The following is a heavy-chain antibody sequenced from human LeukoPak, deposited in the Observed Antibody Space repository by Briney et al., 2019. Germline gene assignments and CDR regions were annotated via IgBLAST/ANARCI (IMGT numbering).Heavy chain of an antibody. CDR2: INHSGST. CDR3: ARHGGIFGWFDP. CDR1: GGSFSDYY. J-gene: IGHJ5*02. V-gene: IGHV4-34*01. Sequence: SETLSLTCAVYGGSFSDYYWNWIRQPPGKGLEWIGEINHSGSTNYNPSRKSRVTISVDTSKNQFSLKLSSVTAADTAVYYCARHGGIFGWFDPWGQGTLVTVSS. D-gene: IGHD3-10*02.